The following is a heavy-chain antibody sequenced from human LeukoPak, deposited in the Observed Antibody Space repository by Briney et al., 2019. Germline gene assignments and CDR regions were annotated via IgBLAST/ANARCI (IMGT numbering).Heavy chain of an antibody. Sequence: NPSETLSLTYTVSGGSISSSSYYWGWIRQPPGKGLEWIGSIYYSGSAYYNPSLKSRVTISVDTSKNQFSLKLTSVTAADTAVYYCARDARVQKWFGEVIMTTTYYFDDWGQGTLVTVSS. CDR1: GGSISSSSYY. CDR3: ARDARVQKWFGEVIMTTTYYFDD. D-gene: IGHD3-10*01. V-gene: IGHV4-39*07. CDR2: IYYSGSA. J-gene: IGHJ4*02.